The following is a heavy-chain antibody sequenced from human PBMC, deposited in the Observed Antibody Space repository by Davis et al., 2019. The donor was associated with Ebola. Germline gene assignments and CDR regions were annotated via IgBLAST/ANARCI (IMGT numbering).Heavy chain of an antibody. J-gene: IGHJ4*02. CDR2: IIPILGIA. CDR3: ARGSSSWYSFDY. Sequence: SVKVSCKASGYTFTSYYMHWVRQAPGQGLEWMGRIIPILGIANYAQKFQGRVTITADKSTSTAYMELSSLRSDDTAVYYCARGSSSWYSFDYWGQGTLVTVSS. CDR1: GYTFTSYY. V-gene: IGHV1-69*04. D-gene: IGHD6-13*01.